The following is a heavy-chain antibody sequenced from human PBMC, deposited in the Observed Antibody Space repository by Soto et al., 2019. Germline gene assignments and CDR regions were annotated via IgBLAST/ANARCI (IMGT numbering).Heavy chain of an antibody. D-gene: IGHD3-22*01. V-gene: IGHV4-31*03. CDR1: GCSISSGGYY. CDR2: IYYSVST. CDR3: ARVVLPYYESSGYPDY. Sequence: QVQLQESGPGLVKPSQTLSLTCTVSGCSISSGGYYWSWLRQHLGKALEWIVCIYYSVSTYYNPSLKSRVTIAVDTSKNQFSLKLSSETAADTAVYYCARVVLPYYESSGYPDYWGQGTLVPVSS. J-gene: IGHJ4*02.